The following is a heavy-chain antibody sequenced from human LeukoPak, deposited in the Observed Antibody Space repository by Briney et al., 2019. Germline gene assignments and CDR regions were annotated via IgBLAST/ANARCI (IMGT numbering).Heavy chain of an antibody. Sequence: SETLSLTCTVSDGSISSYYWSWIRQPPGKGLEWIGYIYYSGSTNYNPSLKSRVTISVDTSKNQFSLKLSSVTAADTAVYYCARGGDGNHYYYYYMDVWGKGTTVTISS. CDR1: DGSISSYY. CDR3: ARGGDGNHYYYYYMDV. V-gene: IGHV4-59*01. CDR2: IYYSGST. J-gene: IGHJ6*03. D-gene: IGHD3-16*01.